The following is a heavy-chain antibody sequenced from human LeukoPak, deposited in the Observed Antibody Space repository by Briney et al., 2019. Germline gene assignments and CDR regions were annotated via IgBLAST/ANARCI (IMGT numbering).Heavy chain of an antibody. CDR3: AKDSIDIVVVPAASNWFDP. CDR1: GGSISSYY. CDR2: IYYSGST. D-gene: IGHD2-2*01. Sequence: SETLSLTCTVSGGSISSYYWSWIRQPPGKGLEWIGYIYYSGSTNYNPSLKSRVTISVDTSKNQFSLKLSSVTAADTAVYYCAKDSIDIVVVPAASNWFDPWGQGTLVTVSS. J-gene: IGHJ5*02. V-gene: IGHV4-59*01.